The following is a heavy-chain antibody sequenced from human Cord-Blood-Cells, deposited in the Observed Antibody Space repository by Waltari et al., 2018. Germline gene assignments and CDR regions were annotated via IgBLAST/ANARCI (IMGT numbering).Heavy chain of an antibody. D-gene: IGHD1-26*01. Sequence: QVQLVQSGAEVKKPGASVKVSCKASGYPFTSYGISWVRQAPGQGLEWMGWISAYNGNTNYAQKLQGRVTMTTDTSTSTAYMELRSLRSDDTAVYYCARDRTSGSYFLDYYYYYYMDVWGKGTTVTVSS. CDR2: ISAYNGNT. J-gene: IGHJ6*03. V-gene: IGHV1-18*04. CDR1: GYPFTSYG. CDR3: ARDRTSGSYFLDYYYYYYMDV.